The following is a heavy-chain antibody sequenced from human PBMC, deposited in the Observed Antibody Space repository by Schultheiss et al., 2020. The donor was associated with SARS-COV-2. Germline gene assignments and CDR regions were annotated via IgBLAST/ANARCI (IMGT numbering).Heavy chain of an antibody. CDR2: IYYSGST. V-gene: IGHV4-59*12. J-gene: IGHJ6*02. CDR1: GFSISIYY. D-gene: IGHD6-6*01. Sequence: SAPLSLTCTVSGFSISIYYWSWLRQPPGKGLEWIGYIYYSGSTYYNPSLKSRVTISVDTSKNQFSLKLSSVTAADTAVYYCARGFGQQLVFYNGMDVWGQGTTVTVSS. CDR3: ARGFGQQLVFYNGMDV.